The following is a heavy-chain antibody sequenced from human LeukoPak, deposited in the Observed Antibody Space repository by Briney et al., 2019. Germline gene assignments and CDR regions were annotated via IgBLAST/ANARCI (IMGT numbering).Heavy chain of an antibody. CDR3: AKAGAETRKYFDY. D-gene: IGHD1-26*01. CDR2: ISGSGGST. J-gene: IGHJ4*02. V-gene: IGHV3-23*01. Sequence: PGGSLRLSCAASGFTFSSYAMSWVRQAPGKGLEWVSAISGSGGSTYYADSVKGRFTISRDNSKNTLYLQMNSLRADDTAVYYCAKAGAETRKYFDYGGQGTLVTVSS. CDR1: GFTFSSYA.